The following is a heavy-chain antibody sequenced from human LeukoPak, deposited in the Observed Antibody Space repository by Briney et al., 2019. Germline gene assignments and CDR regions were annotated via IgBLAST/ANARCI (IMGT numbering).Heavy chain of an antibody. CDR1: GFKFQYYG. J-gene: IGHJ4*02. D-gene: IGHD6-19*01. Sequence: GGSLRLSCEASGFKFQYYGMSWVRQAPGRGLECVSAISNRDQTFYTDSVKGRFTISRDITENTLYLQMNKLRVDDTAVYYCAKGKTVAGVLEYWGQGALVAVSS. CDR3: AKGKTVAGVLEY. V-gene: IGHV3-23*01. CDR2: ISNRDQT.